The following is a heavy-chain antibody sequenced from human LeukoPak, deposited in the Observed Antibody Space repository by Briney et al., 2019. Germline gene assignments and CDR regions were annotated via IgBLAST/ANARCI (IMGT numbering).Heavy chain of an antibody. CDR2: IYPGDSDT. J-gene: IGHJ4*02. CDR1: GFTFTNYW. Sequence: GESLKISCQGSGFTFTNYWIGWVRQVPGKGLEWTGIIYPGDSDTRYSPSFQGQVTISADKSISTAYLQWSSLKASDTAMYYCARLDDSSGYYSHFDYWGQGTLVTVSS. D-gene: IGHD3-22*01. CDR3: ARLDDSSGYYSHFDY. V-gene: IGHV5-51*01.